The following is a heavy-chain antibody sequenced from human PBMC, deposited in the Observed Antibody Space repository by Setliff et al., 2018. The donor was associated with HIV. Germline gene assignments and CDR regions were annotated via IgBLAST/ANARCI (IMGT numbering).Heavy chain of an antibody. CDR3: ARASVGATGLYAFDM. CDR1: GGSINSGSYY. Sequence: SETLSLTCTVSGGSINSGSYYWSWIRQPAGKGLEWIGHIYTSGSTNYHPSLKSRVTISVDTSKTQFSLRLNSLTATDTALYYCARASVGATGLYAFDMWGQGTVVTVSS. V-gene: IGHV4-61*09. D-gene: IGHD1-26*01. J-gene: IGHJ3*02. CDR2: IYTSGST.